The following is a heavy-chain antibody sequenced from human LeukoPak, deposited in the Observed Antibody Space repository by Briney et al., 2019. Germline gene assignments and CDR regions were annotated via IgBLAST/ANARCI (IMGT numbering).Heavy chain of an antibody. CDR2: INHSGST. V-gene: IGHV4-34*01. CDR1: GGSFSGYY. J-gene: IGHJ6*03. CDR3: ARGGNYYYMDV. Sequence: SETLSLTCAVYGGSFSGYYWSWIRQPPGKGLEWIGEINHSGSTNFNPSLKSRFTISVDTSKNQFSLKLSSVTAADTAVYYCARGGNYYYMDVWGKGTTVTVSS.